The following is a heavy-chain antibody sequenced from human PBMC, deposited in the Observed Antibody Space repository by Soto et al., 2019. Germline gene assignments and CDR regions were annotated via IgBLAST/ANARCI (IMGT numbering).Heavy chain of an antibody. CDR3: QRNTAPGRNWFNT. D-gene: IGHD5-18*01. Sequence: PGWSLRLSCAASGFTISTYWMHWVRQAPGKGLVWVSRIKSDGSVTNYVDSVEGRFTISRDNAKNTVYLQMNNLRAEDTAMYYCQRNTAPGRNWFNTWGQGNMVTVSS. V-gene: IGHV3-74*01. CDR2: IKSDGSVT. CDR1: GFTISTYW. J-gene: IGHJ5*02.